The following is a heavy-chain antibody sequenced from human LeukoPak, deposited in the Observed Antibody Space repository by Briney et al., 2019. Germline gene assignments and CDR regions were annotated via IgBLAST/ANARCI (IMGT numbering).Heavy chain of an antibody. D-gene: IGHD3-10*01. V-gene: IGHV3-21*01. CDR1: GFTFSTYN. CDR3: ASRGDDMVRGVIPFDY. J-gene: IGHJ4*02. CDR2: ITSTSSYV. Sequence: GGSLRLSCEASGFTFSTYNMNWVRQAPGKRLEWVSSITSTSSYVFYADSVKGRFTISRDNAKNSLYLQINSLRAEDTAVYYCASRGDDMVRGVIPFDYWGQGTLVTVSS.